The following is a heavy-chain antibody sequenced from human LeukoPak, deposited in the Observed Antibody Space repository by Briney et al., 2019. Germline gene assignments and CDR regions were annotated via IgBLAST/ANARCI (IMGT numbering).Heavy chain of an antibody. J-gene: IGHJ4*02. CDR3: AREETGDYFDY. CDR1: GFTFSSYE. CDR2: ITRSGNTI. Sequence: PGGSLRLSCAASGFTFSSYEMNWVRQSPGKGPEWISYITRSGNTIYYADSVKGRFTISRDNGKNSLYLQMNSLRAEDTAVYYCAREETGDYFDYWGQGTLVTVSS. V-gene: IGHV3-48*03. D-gene: IGHD1-1*01.